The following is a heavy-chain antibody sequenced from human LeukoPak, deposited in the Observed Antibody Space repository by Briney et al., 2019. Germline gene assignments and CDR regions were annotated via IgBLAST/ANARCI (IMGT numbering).Heavy chain of an antibody. CDR1: GFTFSGYW. Sequence: GGSLRLSCAASGFTFSGYWMSWVRQAPGKGLEWVSAISGSGGSTYYADSVKGRFTISRDNSKNTLYLQMNSLRAEDTAVYNCAKDRGAVAGTLDAFDIWGQGTMVTVSS. CDR3: AKDRGAVAGTLDAFDI. CDR2: ISGSGGST. V-gene: IGHV3-23*01. J-gene: IGHJ3*02. D-gene: IGHD2-15*01.